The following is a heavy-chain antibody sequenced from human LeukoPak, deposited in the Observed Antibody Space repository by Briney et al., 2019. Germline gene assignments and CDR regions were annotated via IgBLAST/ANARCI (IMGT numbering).Heavy chain of an antibody. D-gene: IGHD1-26*01. J-gene: IGHJ4*02. V-gene: IGHV4-61*02. CDR2: IYTSGST. CDR1: GGSISSGSYY. Sequence: SQTLSLTCTVSGGSISSGSYYWSWIRQPAGKGLEWIGRIYTSGSTSYNPSLKSRVTISVDTSKNQFSLKLSSVTAADTAVYYCARENAGGSDYWGQGTLVTVSS. CDR3: ARENAGGSDY.